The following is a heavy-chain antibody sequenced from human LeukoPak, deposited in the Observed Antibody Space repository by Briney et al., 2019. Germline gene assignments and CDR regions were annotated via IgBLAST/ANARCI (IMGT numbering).Heavy chain of an antibody. CDR2: INAGNGNT. D-gene: IGHD6-19*01. V-gene: IGHV1-3*01. Sequence: ASVKVSCKASGYTFTIYAMHWVRQAPGQRLEWMGWINAGNGNTKYSQKFQGRVTITRDTSASTAYMELSSLRSEDTAVYYCARAIAVAGYDYWGQGTLVTVSS. CDR3: ARAIAVAGYDY. CDR1: GYTFTIYA. J-gene: IGHJ4*02.